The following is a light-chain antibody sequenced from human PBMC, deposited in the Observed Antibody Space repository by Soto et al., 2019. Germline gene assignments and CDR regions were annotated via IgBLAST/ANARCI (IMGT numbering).Light chain of an antibody. Sequence: EIVLTQSPATLSLSPGERATLSCRAILCVSSYLAWYQQKLGQVPRLLIYDASNRATGISARFSGSGSGTDFTLTISSLEPEDFAVYYCQQRSNWPVTFGQGTRLEIK. CDR2: DAS. CDR1: LCVSSY. V-gene: IGKV3-11*01. CDR3: QQRSNWPVT. J-gene: IGKJ5*01.